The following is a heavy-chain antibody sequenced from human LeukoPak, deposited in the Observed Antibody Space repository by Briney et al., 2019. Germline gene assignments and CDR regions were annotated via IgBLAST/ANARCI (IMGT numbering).Heavy chain of an antibody. Sequence: GGSLRLSCAASGFTLSYYWMHWVRQGPGKGLVWVSTINGDGSSTNYADSVKGRFTISRDNAKNTLYLEMNSLRIEDTAVYYCARDPRNKGFDPWGQGTLVTVSS. V-gene: IGHV3-74*01. J-gene: IGHJ5*02. CDR3: ARDPRNKGFDP. CDR2: INGDGSST. CDR1: GFTLSYYW. D-gene: IGHD1/OR15-1a*01.